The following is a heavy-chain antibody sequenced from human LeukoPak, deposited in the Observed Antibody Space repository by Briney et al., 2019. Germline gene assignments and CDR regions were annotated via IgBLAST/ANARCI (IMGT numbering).Heavy chain of an antibody. Sequence: GGSLRLSCAASGFTVSSNYMSWVRQAPGKGLEWVSVIYSGGSTYYADAVKGRFTISRDNSKHTLYLQMNSLRAEDTATYYCAKVSRGEPNDYWGQGTLVTVSS. CDR2: IYSGGST. CDR3: AKVSRGEPNDY. V-gene: IGHV3-66*01. J-gene: IGHJ4*02. D-gene: IGHD4-17*01. CDR1: GFTVSSNY.